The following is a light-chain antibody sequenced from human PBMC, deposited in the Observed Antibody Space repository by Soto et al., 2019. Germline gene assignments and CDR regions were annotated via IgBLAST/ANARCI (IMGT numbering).Light chain of an antibody. CDR3: QQLNSFPIT. CDR2: AAS. CDR1: QVISSY. J-gene: IGKJ5*01. Sequence: DIHLTLAPSFLSASAGDRVTITCRASQVISSYLAWYQQKPGRAPKLLIYAASTLQSGVPSRFSGSGSGTEFTLTITSLQPEDFATYYCQQLNSFPITFGQGTRLEIK. V-gene: IGKV1-9*01.